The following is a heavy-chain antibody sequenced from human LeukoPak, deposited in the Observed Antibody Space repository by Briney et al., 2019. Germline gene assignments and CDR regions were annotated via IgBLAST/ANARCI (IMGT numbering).Heavy chain of an antibody. V-gene: IGHV3-23*01. CDR3: ARGKYGGYFIDY. CDR2: IGGSGGST. Sequence: GGSLILSCAASGFTFISYAMSWVRQAPGKALEGVSAIGGSGGSTYYADSVKGRFTISRDNSKNTLYLQMNSLRAEDTAVYYCARGKYGGYFIDYWGQGTLVTVSS. J-gene: IGHJ4*02. D-gene: IGHD5-12*01. CDR1: GFTFISYA.